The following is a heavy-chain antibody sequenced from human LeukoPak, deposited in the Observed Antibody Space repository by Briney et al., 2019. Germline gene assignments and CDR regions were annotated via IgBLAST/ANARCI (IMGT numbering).Heavy chain of an antibody. CDR3: ARSASGYDA. CDR1: GFPFSGYW. V-gene: IGHV3-74*01. Sequence: GGSLRLSCAASGFPFSGYWMHWVRQAPGKGLVWVSRIDDDGAGTTYADSVKGRFTISRDNAKNTLYLQMNSLRVEDTAVYYCARSASGYDAWGRGTLVTVSS. CDR2: IDDDGAGT. D-gene: IGHD5-12*01. J-gene: IGHJ5*02.